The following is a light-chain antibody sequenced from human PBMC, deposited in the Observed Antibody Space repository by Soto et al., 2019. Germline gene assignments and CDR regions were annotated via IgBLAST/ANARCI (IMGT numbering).Light chain of an antibody. V-gene: IGLV1-40*01. Sequence: QSVLTQPPSVSGAPGQRVTISCTGSSSNIGAGYEVHWYQQLPGTAPKLLIYGNSNRPSGVPDRFSGSKSGTSASLAITGLQAEDEADYYCQSYDSSRSGFVVFGGGTKLTVL. J-gene: IGLJ2*01. CDR2: GNS. CDR3: QSYDSSRSGFVV. CDR1: SSNIGAGYE.